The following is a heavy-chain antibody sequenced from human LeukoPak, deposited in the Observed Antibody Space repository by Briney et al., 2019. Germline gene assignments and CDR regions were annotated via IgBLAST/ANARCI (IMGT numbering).Heavy chain of an antibody. J-gene: IGHJ4*02. Sequence: PGGSLRLSCAASGFTFSSYSLNWVRQAPGKGLEWVSSISTSSSYIYYADSVKGRFTISRDNAKNTLYLQMNSLRAEDTAVYYCAKDDSSDYWGQGTLVTVSS. CDR3: AKDDSSDY. CDR2: ISTSSSYI. V-gene: IGHV3-21*04. D-gene: IGHD2-21*01. CDR1: GFTFSSYS.